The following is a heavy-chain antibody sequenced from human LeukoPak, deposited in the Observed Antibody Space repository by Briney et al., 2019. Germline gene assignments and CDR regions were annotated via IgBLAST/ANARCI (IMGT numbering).Heavy chain of an antibody. CDR3: ARDLEDYYYMDV. V-gene: IGHV3-11*04. CDR1: GFTFSDYY. J-gene: IGHJ6*03. CDR2: IRSSGRPV. Sequence: GGSLRLSCAASGFTFSDYYMSWIRQAPGKGLEWVSYIRSSGRPVYYADSVKGRFTISRENAKDSLYLQMNSLRAEDTAVYYCARDLEDYYYMDVWGKGTTVTVSS.